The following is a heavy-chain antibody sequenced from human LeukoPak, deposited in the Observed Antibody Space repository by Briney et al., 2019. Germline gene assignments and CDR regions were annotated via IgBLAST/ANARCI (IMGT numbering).Heavy chain of an antibody. Sequence: SETLSLTCTVSGGSISNYYWSWIRQPPGRGLEWIGYIYYSGSTNYNPSLKSRVTISVDTSKNQFSLKLSSVTAADTAVYYCARAYGHNWFDPWGQGTLVTVSS. CDR1: GGSISNYY. CDR2: IYYSGST. V-gene: IGHV4-59*01. J-gene: IGHJ5*02. CDR3: ARAYGHNWFDP. D-gene: IGHD2-8*01.